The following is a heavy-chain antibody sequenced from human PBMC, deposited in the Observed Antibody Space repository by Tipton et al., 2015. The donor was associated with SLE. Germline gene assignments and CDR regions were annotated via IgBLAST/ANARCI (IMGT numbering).Heavy chain of an antibody. Sequence: QSGAEVKKPGSSVKVSCKASGGTFSSYAISWVRQAPGQGLEWMGGIIPILGIVNYAQKFQGRVTITTDESTSTAYMELSSLRSEDTAVYYCAKIGGKVGATGYFQHWGQGTLVTVSS. CDR1: GGTFSSYA. V-gene: IGHV1-69*05. D-gene: IGHD1-26*01. J-gene: IGHJ1*01. CDR3: AKIGGKVGATGYFQH. CDR2: IIPILGIV.